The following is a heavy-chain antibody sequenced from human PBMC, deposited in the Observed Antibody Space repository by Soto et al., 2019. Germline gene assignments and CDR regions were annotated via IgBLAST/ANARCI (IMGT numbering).Heavy chain of an antibody. Sequence: SETLSLTGTVSGGSISSYYWSWIRQPPGKGLEWIGYIYYSGSTNYNPSLKSRVTISVDTSKNQFSLKLSSVAAADTAVYYCARAAWNYYGWFDPWGQGTLVTVSS. D-gene: IGHD1-7*01. CDR2: IYYSGST. V-gene: IGHV4-59*01. J-gene: IGHJ5*02. CDR1: GGSISSYY. CDR3: ARAAWNYYGWFDP.